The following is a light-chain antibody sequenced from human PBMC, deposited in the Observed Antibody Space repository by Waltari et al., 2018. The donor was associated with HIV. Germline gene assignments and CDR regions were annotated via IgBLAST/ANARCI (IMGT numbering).Light chain of an antibody. J-gene: IGLJ1*01. Sequence: SVLTQPPSASGTPGQTVTISCYGSSSNIGNDNVYRYQQLPGMTPKLLIYKNYQRPSGVPDRFAGSKSGTSASLAISGLRSEDEADYYCVGWDGSLSGYVFGAGTTVTVL. CDR3: VGWDGSLSGYV. V-gene: IGLV1-47*01. CDR2: KNY. CDR1: SSNIGNDN.